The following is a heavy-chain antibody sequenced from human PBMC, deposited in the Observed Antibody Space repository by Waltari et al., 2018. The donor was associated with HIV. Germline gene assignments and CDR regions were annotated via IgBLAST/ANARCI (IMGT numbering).Heavy chain of an antibody. V-gene: IGHV3-23*01. Sequence: VQLLEYGGGLVQPGGSLRLSCAASGFTFTNSDMHWVRQAPGKGLEWVSAITPSADRTYYTDSVKGRFTISRDNSKNTLYLQMDSLRADDTAVYFCAKGGDYDCWGLGTLVTVSS. J-gene: IGHJ4*02. CDR2: ITPSADRT. D-gene: IGHD4-17*01. CDR1: GFTFTNSD. CDR3: AKGGDYDC.